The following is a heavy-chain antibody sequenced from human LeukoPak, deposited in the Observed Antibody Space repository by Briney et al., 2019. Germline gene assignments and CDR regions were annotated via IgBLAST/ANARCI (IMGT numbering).Heavy chain of an antibody. CDR3: ARGNGNVGGRLDP. V-gene: IGHV3-66*01. CDR1: GFSVSGIH. CDR2: LYAGGAT. D-gene: IGHD2-8*01. J-gene: IGHJ5*02. Sequence: GGSLRLSCVASGFSVSGIHMNWVRQAPGKDLEWVSGLYAGGATYYADSMGGRFTISRDHSKNTLYLQMTNLRVDDTAIYYCARGNGNVGGRLDPWGQGTRVTVSS.